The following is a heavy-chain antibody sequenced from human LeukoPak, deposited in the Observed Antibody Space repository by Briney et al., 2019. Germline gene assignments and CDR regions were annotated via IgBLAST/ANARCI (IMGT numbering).Heavy chain of an antibody. Sequence: SETLSLTCTVSGGSISSHYWSWIRQPAGKRLEWIGRIWATGSTVDNPSFRSRLTLSIDRSKSQLSLKLTSMTAADSAVYCARVRAYSDFVGNFDLWGHGTPVTVSS. D-gene: IGHD4-11*01. V-gene: IGHV4-4*07. CDR3: ARVRAYSDFVGNFDL. CDR2: IWATGST. CDR1: GGSISSHY. J-gene: IGHJ2*01.